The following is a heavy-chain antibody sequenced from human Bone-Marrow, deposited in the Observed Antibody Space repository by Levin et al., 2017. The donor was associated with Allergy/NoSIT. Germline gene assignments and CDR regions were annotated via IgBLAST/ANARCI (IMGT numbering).Heavy chain of an antibody. V-gene: IGHV2-26*01. J-gene: IGHJ6*03. CDR3: ARSIVVVVAATRAYYYYYMDV. CDR1: GFSLSNARMG. Sequence: ESGPTLVKPTETLTLTCTVSGFSLSNARMGVSWIRQPPGKALEWLAHIFSNDEKSYSTSLKSRLTISKDTSKSQVVLTMTNMDPVDTATYYCARSIVVVVAATRAYYYYYMDVWGKGTTVTVSS. CDR2: IFSNDEK. D-gene: IGHD2-15*01.